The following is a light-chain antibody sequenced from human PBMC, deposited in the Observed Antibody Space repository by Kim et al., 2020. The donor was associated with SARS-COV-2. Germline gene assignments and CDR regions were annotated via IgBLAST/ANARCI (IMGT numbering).Light chain of an antibody. CDR1: NIGSKS. V-gene: IGLV3-21*01. Sequence: SYELTQSPSVSVAPGETATITCGGNNIGSKSVHWYQQRPGQAPVVVIYHDSDRPSGIPDRVSGSNSGNTATLTISRVEVGDEADYYCQVSESSSDQVVFGGGTQLTVL. CDR2: HDS. J-gene: IGLJ2*01. CDR3: QVSESSSDQVV.